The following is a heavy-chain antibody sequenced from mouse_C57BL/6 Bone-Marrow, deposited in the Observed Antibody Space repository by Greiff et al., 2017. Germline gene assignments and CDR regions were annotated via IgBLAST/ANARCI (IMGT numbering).Heavy chain of an antibody. Sequence: EVKLQESGAELVRPGASVKLSCTASGFNIKDDYMHWVKQRPEQGLEWIVWIDPENGDTEYASKFQGKATITADTSSNTAYLQLSSLTSEDTAVYYCTFITTVVVGDYWGQGTTLTVSS. J-gene: IGHJ2*01. D-gene: IGHD1-1*01. CDR1: GFNIKDDY. V-gene: IGHV14-4*01. CDR3: TFITTVVVGDY. CDR2: IDPENGDT.